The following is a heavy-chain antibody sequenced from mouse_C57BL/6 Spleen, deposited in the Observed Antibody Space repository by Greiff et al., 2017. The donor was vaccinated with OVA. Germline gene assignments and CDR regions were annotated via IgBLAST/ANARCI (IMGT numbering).Heavy chain of an antibody. D-gene: IGHD2-4*01. Sequence: EVKLVESREGLVKPGGSLKLSCAASGFTFSSYAMSWVRQTPEKRLEWVAYISSGGDYIYYADTVKGRFTISRDNARNTLYLQMSSLKSEDTAMYYCTRGNYDYGFDYWGQGTTLTVSS. CDR3: TRGNYDYGFDY. CDR2: ISSGGDYI. J-gene: IGHJ2*01. CDR1: GFTFSSYA. V-gene: IGHV5-9-1*02.